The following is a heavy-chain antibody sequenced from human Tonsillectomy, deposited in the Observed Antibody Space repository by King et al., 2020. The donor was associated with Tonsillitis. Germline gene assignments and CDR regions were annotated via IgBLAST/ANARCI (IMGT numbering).Heavy chain of an antibody. CDR2: IKQDGRDK. J-gene: IGHJ3*02. CDR1: GFTFSNSW. D-gene: IGHD6-19*01. CDR3: ARDGSSGWDAFNI. V-gene: IGHV3-7*01. Sequence: VQLVESGGGLVQPGGSLRLSCAASGFTFSNSWMSWVRQAPGTGLEWVASIKQDGRDKSYLAFVKGRFTISRDNAKNSLYLQLNSLRADDTAVYYCARDGSSGWDAFNIWGQGTKVTVSS.